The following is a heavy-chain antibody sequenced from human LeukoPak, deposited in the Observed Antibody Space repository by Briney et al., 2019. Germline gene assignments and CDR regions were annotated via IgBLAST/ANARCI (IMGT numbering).Heavy chain of an antibody. CDR3: ARQGEYGDYDF. V-gene: IGHV3-66*04. CDR1: GFTFSSYW. CDR2: IYSGGST. Sequence: GGSLRLSCAASGFTFSSYWMSWVRQAPGKGLEWVSDIYSGGSTYYADSVKGRYTISRDNSKNTLYLQMNSLRAEDTAVYYCARQGEYGDYDFWGQGTLVTVSS. J-gene: IGHJ4*02. D-gene: IGHD4-17*01.